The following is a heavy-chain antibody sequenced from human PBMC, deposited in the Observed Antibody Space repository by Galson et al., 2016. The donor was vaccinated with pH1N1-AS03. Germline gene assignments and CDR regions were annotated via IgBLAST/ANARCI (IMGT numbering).Heavy chain of an antibody. D-gene: IGHD4-11*01. CDR2: IDYTGNP. J-gene: IGHJ6*02. CDR3: ASALRGGYSDYVTLNV. Sequence: ETLSLTCGVSGASVRSGDYYWNRIRQPPGKTLEWIAYIDYTGNPKYNPSLRSRVTISLDTSKNRFSLQMRSMTAADTAVFYCASALRGGYSDYVTLNVWGQGTTVIVSS. CDR1: GASVRSGDYY. V-gene: IGHV4-61*08.